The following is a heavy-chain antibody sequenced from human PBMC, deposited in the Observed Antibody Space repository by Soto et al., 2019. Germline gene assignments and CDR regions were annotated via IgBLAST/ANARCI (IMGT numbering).Heavy chain of an antibody. V-gene: IGHV3-23*01. CDR1: GFTFSSYA. Sequence: GGSLRLSCAASGFTFSSYALSWVRQAPGKGLEWVSAISGSGGSTYYADSVKGRFTISRDNSKNTLYLQMNSLRAEDTAVYYCAKARYDILTGYYNDGDIDYWGQGTLVTVSS. CDR2: ISGSGGST. CDR3: AKARYDILTGYYNDGDIDY. J-gene: IGHJ4*02. D-gene: IGHD3-9*01.